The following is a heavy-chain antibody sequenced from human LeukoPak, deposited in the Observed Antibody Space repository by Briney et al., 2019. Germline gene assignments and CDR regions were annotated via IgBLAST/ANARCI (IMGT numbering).Heavy chain of an antibody. CDR2: IHTDGSRT. Sequence: GGSLIHCCVTQGFTCADAWRHWVRQAPRKVRVWVSQIHTDGSRTNYADSVRGRFSISIDSAKNTLYSQMSSMRVEDTAVYYCAREVDAFDIWGQGTMVTVSS. V-gene: IGHV3-74*01. CDR3: AREVDAFDI. CDR1: GFTCADAW. J-gene: IGHJ3*02.